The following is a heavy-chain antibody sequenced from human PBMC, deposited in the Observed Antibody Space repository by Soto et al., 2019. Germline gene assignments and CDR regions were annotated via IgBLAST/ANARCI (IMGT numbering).Heavy chain of an antibody. J-gene: IGHJ6*02. D-gene: IGHD6-25*01. CDR3: AKASGWKDYYYYGMDV. Sequence: EVQLLESGGDLVQPGGSLRLSCGASGFTFGSYAMSWVRQAPGKGLEWFSAISSSGGTRYHADSVKGRFTISRDNSKYTLYLQMDSLRAEDTAVYYCAKASGWKDYYYYGMDVWGQGTTVTVSS. V-gene: IGHV3-23*01. CDR2: ISSSGGTR. CDR1: GFTFGSYA.